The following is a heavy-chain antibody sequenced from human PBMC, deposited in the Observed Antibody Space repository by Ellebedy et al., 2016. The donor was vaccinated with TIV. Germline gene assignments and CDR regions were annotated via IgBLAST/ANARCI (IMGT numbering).Heavy chain of an antibody. J-gene: IGHJ4*02. CDR2: IIPISGTT. CDR1: GDTFSSDA. CDR3: ARGTTGTTYNY. D-gene: IGHD1-7*01. V-gene: IGHV1-69*13. Sequence: ASVKVSCKASGDTFSSDAITWVRQAPGQGLEWMGGIIPISGTTNYAQRFQGRAAIAADESTTTAYMELSGLRSGDTAVYFCARGTTGTTYNYWGQGTLVTVSS.